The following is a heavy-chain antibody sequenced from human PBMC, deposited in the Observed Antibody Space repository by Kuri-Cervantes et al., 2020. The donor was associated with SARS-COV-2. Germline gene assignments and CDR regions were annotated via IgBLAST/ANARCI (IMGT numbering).Heavy chain of an antibody. J-gene: IGHJ4*02. CDR3: ARPAETGTRFDY. V-gene: IGHV3-21*01. CDR1: GFTFSSYA. D-gene: IGHD1-1*01. Sequence: GESLKISCAASGFTFSSYAMSWVRQAPRKGLEWVSSISSSSSYIYYADSVKGRFTISRDNAKNSLYLQMNSLRAEDTAVYYCARPAETGTRFDYWGQGTLVTVSS. CDR2: ISSSSSYI.